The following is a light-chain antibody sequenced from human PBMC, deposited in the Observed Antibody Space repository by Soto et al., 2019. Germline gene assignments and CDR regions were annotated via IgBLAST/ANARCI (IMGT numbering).Light chain of an antibody. CDR1: QSVSSS. V-gene: IGKV3-15*01. J-gene: IGKJ1*01. Sequence: EIVVTQSPATLSVSPGERVTLSCRASQSVSSSLAWYQQRPGQAPRLLIYDTSTRAAGIAARFSGSGSGTEFTLTITSLHSEDFAVYYCQQYVHWPTGTFGQGTKVDIX. CDR3: QQYVHWPTGT. CDR2: DTS.